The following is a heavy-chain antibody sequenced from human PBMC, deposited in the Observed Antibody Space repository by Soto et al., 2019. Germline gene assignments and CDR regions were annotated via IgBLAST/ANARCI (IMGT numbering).Heavy chain of an antibody. D-gene: IGHD6-19*01. CDR1: GFTFISDW. Sequence: GGSLRLSCAASGFTFISDWMHWVRQAPGKGLVWVSRISSGGSRTSYADSVKGRFTISRDNAKNSLYLQMNSLRAEDTAVYYCARGSSXIAVAGIGRFXPWGQGTLVXVSS. J-gene: IGHJ5*02. CDR3: ARGSSXIAVAGIGRFXP. CDR2: ISSGGSRT. V-gene: IGHV3-74*01.